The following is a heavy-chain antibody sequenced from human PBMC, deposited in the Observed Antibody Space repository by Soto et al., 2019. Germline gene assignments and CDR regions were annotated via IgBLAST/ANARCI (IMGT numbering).Heavy chain of an antibody. J-gene: IGHJ4*02. Sequence: EVQLVESGGGLVQPGGSLRLSCAASGFTFSGFGMNWVRQAPGKGLEWVSYISSSASLTYHADSVKGRFTISRDNAKNSLYLQMNSLRDDDTAVYYCARRRGTEFDFWGQGTLVTVS. D-gene: IGHD3-16*01. CDR3: ARRRGTEFDF. V-gene: IGHV3-48*02. CDR1: GFTFSGFG. CDR2: ISSSASLT.